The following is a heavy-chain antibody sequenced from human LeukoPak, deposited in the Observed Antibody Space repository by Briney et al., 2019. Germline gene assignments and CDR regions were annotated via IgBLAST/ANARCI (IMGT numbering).Heavy chain of an antibody. J-gene: IGHJ5*02. Sequence: PSETLSLTCTVSGYPIISGYSWEWIRQPPGKGLEWIGSFHYSGSTYYNPSLMSRVTISGDTSKNQFSLRLSSVTAADTAVYYYARAYCSSTSCYTEGWFDPWGQGTLVTVSS. CDR2: FHYSGST. D-gene: IGHD2-2*02. V-gene: IGHV4-38-2*02. CDR1: GYPIISGYS. CDR3: ARAYCSSTSCYTEGWFDP.